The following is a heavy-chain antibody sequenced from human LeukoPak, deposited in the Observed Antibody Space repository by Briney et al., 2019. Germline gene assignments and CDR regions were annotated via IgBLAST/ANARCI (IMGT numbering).Heavy chain of an antibody. CDR2: LIENGATT. D-gene: IGHD1-26*01. CDR1: GFAFSSYA. J-gene: IGHJ4*02. CDR3: VKDYQVGNSPAFGDY. Sequence: GGSLRLSCAASGFAFSSYAMSWVRRAPGKGLEWVSGLIENGATTYYADSVKGRFTISRDSSRNTMYLQMNSLRVEDTAVYYCVKDYQVGNSPAFGDYWGQGTLVTISS. V-gene: IGHV3-23*01.